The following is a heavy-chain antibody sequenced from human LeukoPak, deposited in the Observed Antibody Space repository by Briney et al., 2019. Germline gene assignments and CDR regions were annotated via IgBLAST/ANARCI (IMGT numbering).Heavy chain of an antibody. CDR3: AARPLMPPRFDY. CDR2: ISGGGGST. D-gene: IGHD2-2*01. J-gene: IGHJ4*02. V-gene: IGHV3-23*01. Sequence: PGGSLRLSCAASGFTFSSYPMSWVRQAPVKVLQWVSAISGGGGSTYYADSVKGRFTISRDNSKSTLYLQINSLRADDTAIYYCAARPLMPPRFDYWGQGILVTVSS. CDR1: GFTFSSYP.